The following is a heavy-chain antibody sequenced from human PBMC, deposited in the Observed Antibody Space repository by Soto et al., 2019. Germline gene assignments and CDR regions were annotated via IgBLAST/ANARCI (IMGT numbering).Heavy chain of an antibody. CDR2: IYYSGST. D-gene: IGHD2-15*01. J-gene: IGHJ6*03. CDR3: ARVEVATSYYYYYMDV. CDR1: GGSISSYY. V-gene: IGHV4-59*01. Sequence: SETLSLTCTVSGGSISSYYWSWIRQPPGKGLEWIGYIYYSGSTNYNPSLKSRVTISVDTSKNQFSLKLSSVTAADTAVYYCARVEVATSYYYYYMDVWGKGTTVTVSS.